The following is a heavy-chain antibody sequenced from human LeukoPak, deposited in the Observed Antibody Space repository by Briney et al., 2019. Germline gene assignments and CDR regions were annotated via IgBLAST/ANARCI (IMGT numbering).Heavy chain of an antibody. CDR3: ARRVMITFGGVDYGMDV. D-gene: IGHD3-16*01. CDR1: GDSVSSNSAA. Sequence: SQTLSLTCAISGDSVSSNSAAWNWIRQSPSRGLEWLGRTYYRSKWYNDYAVSVKSRITINPDTSKNQFSLQLNSVTPEDTAVYYCARRVMITFGGVDYGMDVWGQGTTVTVSS. J-gene: IGHJ6*02. V-gene: IGHV6-1*01. CDR2: TYYRSKWYN.